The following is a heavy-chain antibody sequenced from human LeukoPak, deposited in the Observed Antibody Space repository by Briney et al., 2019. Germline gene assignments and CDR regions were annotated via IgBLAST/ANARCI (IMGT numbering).Heavy chain of an antibody. Sequence: GGSLRLTCAASGFTFSSYSMNWVRQAPGKGLEWVSSISSSSSYIYYADSVKGRFTISRDNAKNSLYLQMNSLRAEDTAVYYCARGKIVVIRIDAFDIWGQGTMVTVSS. J-gene: IGHJ3*02. D-gene: IGHD3-22*01. CDR1: GFTFSSYS. CDR2: ISSSSSYI. V-gene: IGHV3-21*01. CDR3: ARGKIVVIRIDAFDI.